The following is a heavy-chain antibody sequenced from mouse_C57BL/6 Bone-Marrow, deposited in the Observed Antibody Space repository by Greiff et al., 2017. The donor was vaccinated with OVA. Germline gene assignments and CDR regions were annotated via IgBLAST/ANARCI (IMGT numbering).Heavy chain of an antibody. CDR1: GYAFSSSW. V-gene: IGHV1-82*01. D-gene: IGHD2-5*01. Sequence: QVQLKESGPELVKPGASVKISCKASGYAFSSSWMNWVKQRPGKGLEWIGRIYPGDGDTNYNGKFKGKATLTADKSSSTAYMQLSSLTSEDSAVYFCARPYYYSNYGAWFAYWGQGTLVTVSA. CDR2: IYPGDGDT. J-gene: IGHJ3*01. CDR3: ARPYYYSNYGAWFAY.